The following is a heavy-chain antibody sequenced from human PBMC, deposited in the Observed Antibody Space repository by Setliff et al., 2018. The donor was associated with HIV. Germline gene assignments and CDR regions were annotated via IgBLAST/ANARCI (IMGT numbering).Heavy chain of an antibody. CDR1: GLTFKIYA. CDR2: ISNSGGNT. CDR3: ASRPSGDYGPWDY. D-gene: IGHD4-17*01. J-gene: IGHJ4*02. Sequence: LRLSCKASGLTFKIYAMSWLRQAPGKGLEWVSAISNSGGNTYYADSVKGRFTISRDNSKDTLYLQMNSLRPEDTAVYYCASRPSGDYGPWDYWGRGTLVTVSS. V-gene: IGHV3-23*01.